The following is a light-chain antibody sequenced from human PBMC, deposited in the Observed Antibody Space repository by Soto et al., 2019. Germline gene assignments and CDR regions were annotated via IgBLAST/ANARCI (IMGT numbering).Light chain of an antibody. CDR1: SSDVGSYDL. V-gene: IGLV2-23*02. CDR2: ELT. CDR3: CSYANSNTLL. J-gene: IGLJ2*01. Sequence: QSVLTQPASVSGSPGQSITISCTGTSSDVGSYDLVSWYQQHPGPAPKLIIYELTKRPSGVSNRFSGSKSGNTASLTISGLQAEDDSDYYCCSYANSNTLLFGGGTKLTVL.